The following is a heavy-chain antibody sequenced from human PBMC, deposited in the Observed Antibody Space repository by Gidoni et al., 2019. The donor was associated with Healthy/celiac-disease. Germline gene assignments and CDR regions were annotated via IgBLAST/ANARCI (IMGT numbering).Heavy chain of an antibody. J-gene: IGHJ4*02. CDR1: GFTFSSYA. Sequence: QVQLVESGGGVVQPGRSLRLSCAASGFTFSSYAMHWVRQAPGKGLEWVAVISYDGSNKYYPDSVKGRFTISRDNSKNTLYLQMNSLRVEDTAVYYCARGRGEAVDYWGQGTLVTVSS. D-gene: IGHD3-16*01. CDR3: ARGRGEAVDY. CDR2: ISYDGSNK. V-gene: IGHV3-30-3*01.